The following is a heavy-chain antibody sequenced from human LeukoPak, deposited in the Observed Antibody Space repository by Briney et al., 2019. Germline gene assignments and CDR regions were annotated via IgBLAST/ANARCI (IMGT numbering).Heavy chain of an antibody. Sequence: PSETLSLTCTVSGGSISSYYWSWIRQPPGKGLEWIGYIYYSGSTNYNPSLKSRVTISVDTSKNQFSLKLSSVTAADTAVYYCARDRRYYDSSGYPTIYGMDVWGQGTTVTVSS. CDR1: GGSISSYY. CDR2: IYYSGST. J-gene: IGHJ6*02. D-gene: IGHD3-22*01. CDR3: ARDRRYYDSSGYPTIYGMDV. V-gene: IGHV4-59*01.